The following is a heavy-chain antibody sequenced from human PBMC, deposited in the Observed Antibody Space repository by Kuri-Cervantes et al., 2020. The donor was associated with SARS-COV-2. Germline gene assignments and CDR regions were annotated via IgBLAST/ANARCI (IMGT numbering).Heavy chain of an antibody. Sequence: GESLKISCAASGFTFSNYVMTWVRQAPGKGLVWVSRINSDGSSTSYADSVKGRFTISRDNAKNTLYLQMNGLRAEDTAVYYCARGPTPYGDYVHWGQGTLVTVSS. V-gene: IGHV3-74*01. D-gene: IGHD4-17*01. CDR1: GFTFSNYV. CDR2: INSDGSST. J-gene: IGHJ4*02. CDR3: ARGPTPYGDYVH.